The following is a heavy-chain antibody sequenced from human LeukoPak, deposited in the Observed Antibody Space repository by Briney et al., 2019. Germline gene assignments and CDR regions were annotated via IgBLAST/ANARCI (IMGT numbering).Heavy chain of an antibody. CDR3: VRAQRMTTAAPYEFDY. CDR1: GGSISSSNW. CDR2: IFPSGGEI. D-gene: IGHD4-11*01. V-gene: IGHV3-53*01. J-gene: IGHJ4*02. Sequence: ETLSLTCAVSGGSISSSNWWSWVRQPPGKGLEWVSSIFPSGGEIHYADSVRGRFTISRDNSKSTLSLQMNSLRAEDTAVYYCVRAQRMTTAAPYEFDYWGQGTLVTVSS.